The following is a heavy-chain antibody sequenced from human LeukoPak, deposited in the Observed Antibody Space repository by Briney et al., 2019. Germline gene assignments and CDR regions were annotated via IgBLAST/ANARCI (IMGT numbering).Heavy chain of an antibody. CDR3: ARNADGSGNLLPFYFDY. V-gene: IGHV4-31*03. CDR2: IYYTGST. J-gene: IGHJ4*02. CDR1: GGSIYSGGYY. Sequence: PSETLSLTCTVSGGSIYSGGYYWSWIRQHPGKGLEWIGYIYYTGSTYYNPSLKSRVAISVDTSKNQFSLILSSVTAADTAVYYCARNADGSGNLLPFYFDYWGPGTLVTVSS. D-gene: IGHD3-10*01.